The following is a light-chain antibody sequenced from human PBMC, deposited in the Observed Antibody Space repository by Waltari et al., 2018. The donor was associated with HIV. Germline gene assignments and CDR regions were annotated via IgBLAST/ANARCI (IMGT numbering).Light chain of an antibody. V-gene: IGLV2-14*01. CDR3: SSYTSSSTLV. Sequence: QSALTQPVSVSGSPGQSITISCTGTSIDVGGYNYVSWYQQHPGKAPKLMIYEVTNRPAGVSNRFSGSKSGNTASLTLSGLQAEDEADYYCSSYTSSSTLVFGGGTKLTVL. CDR2: EVT. J-gene: IGLJ2*01. CDR1: SIDVGGYNY.